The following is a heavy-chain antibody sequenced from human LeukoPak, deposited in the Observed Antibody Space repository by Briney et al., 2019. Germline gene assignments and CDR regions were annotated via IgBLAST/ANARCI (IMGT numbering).Heavy chain of an antibody. V-gene: IGHV4-39*07. J-gene: IGHJ6*03. Sequence: SETLSLTCTVSGGSVSSSSYYWGWIRQPPGKGLEWIGSIYYSGSTYYDPSLKSRVTISVDTSKNQFSLKLSSVTAADTAVYYCANYDFWSGYYSAPYYMDVWGQGTTVTVSS. CDR2: IYYSGST. CDR3: ANYDFWSGYYSAPYYMDV. D-gene: IGHD3-3*01. CDR1: GGSVSSSSYY.